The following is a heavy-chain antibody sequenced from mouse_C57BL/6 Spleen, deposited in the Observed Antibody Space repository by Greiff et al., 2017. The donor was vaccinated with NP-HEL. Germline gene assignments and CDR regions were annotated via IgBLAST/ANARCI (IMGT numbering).Heavy chain of an antibody. CDR2: IYPGSGST. CDR1: GYTFTSYW. V-gene: IGHV1-55*01. J-gene: IGHJ1*03. D-gene: IGHD1-1*01. CDR3: ARYRYGSSYWYVDV. Sequence: QVQLKQPGAELVKPGASVKMSCKASGYTFTSYWITWVKQRPGQGLEWIGDIYPGSGSTNYNEKFKSKATLTVDTSSSTAYMQLSSLTSEDSAVYYCARYRYGSSYWYVDVWGTGTTVTVSS.